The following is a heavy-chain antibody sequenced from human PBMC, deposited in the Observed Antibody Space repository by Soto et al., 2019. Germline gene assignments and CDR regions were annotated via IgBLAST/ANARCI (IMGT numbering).Heavy chain of an antibody. V-gene: IGHV3-9*01. J-gene: IGHJ4*02. CDR2: ISWNSGSI. CDR3: AKDITVTTGYSGYDLWGGFDY. CDR1: GFTFGDYA. D-gene: IGHD5-12*01. Sequence: EVQLVESGGGLVQPGRSLRLSCAASGFTFGDYAMHWVRQAPGKGLEWVSGISWNSGSIGYADSVKGRFTISRDNVKNSLYLQMNSLRAEDTSLYYCAKDITVTTGYSGYDLWGGFDYCGQGTQVTVSS.